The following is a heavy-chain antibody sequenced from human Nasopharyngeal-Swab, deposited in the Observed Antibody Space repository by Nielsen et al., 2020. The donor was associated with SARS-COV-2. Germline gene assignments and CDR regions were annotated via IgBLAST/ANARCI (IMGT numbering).Heavy chain of an antibody. CDR2: ISAYNGNT. CDR1: GYTFTSYG. V-gene: IGHV1-18*01. Sequence: ASVKVSCKASGYTFTSYGISWVRQAPGQGLEWMGWISAYNGNTNYAQKLQGRVTMTTDTSTSTAYMELRSLRSDDTAVYYCARDLGYSSSWYTSYKSYGMDVWGQGTTVTVSS. D-gene: IGHD6-13*01. J-gene: IGHJ6*02. CDR3: ARDLGYSSSWYTSYKSYGMDV.